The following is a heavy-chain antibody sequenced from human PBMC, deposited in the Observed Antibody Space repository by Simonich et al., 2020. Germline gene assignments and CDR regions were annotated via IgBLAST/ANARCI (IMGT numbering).Heavy chain of an antibody. V-gene: IGHV4-38-2*01. J-gene: IGHJ6*02. Sequence: QVQLQESGPGLVKPSETLSLTCAVSGYSNSSGYYWGGIRQPQGKGLEGFGSIYHIGRAADNPSLTRRVTISVDTSKNQFSLKLSSVTAADTAVYYCARVGYSNYYYYGMDVWGQGTTVTVS. D-gene: IGHD6-13*01. CDR1: GYSNSSGYY. CDR2: IYHIGRA. CDR3: ARVGYSNYYYYGMDV.